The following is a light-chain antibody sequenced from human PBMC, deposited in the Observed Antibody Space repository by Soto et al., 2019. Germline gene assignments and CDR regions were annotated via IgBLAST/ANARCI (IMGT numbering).Light chain of an antibody. J-gene: IGLJ1*01. CDR1: SGDVGGYNS. V-gene: IGLV2-14*01. Sequence: QSALTQPASMSGSDGQSITISCTGSSGDVGGYNSVSWYQQHPGKAPKLMIYEVTNRPSGVSNRFSGSKSGNTASLTISGLQAEDAADYYCSSYTTTSTHYVFGTGTKVTVL. CDR2: EVT. CDR3: SSYTTTSTHYV.